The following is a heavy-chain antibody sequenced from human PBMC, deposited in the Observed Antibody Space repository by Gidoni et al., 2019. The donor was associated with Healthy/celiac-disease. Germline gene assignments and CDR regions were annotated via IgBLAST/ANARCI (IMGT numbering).Heavy chain of an antibody. V-gene: IGHV4-59*01. Sequence: QVQLQESGPGLVKPSETLSLTCTVSGGSISSYYWSWIRQPPGKGLEWIGYIYYSGSTNYNPSLKSRVTISVDTSKNQFSLKLSSVTAADTAVYYCARGYSSGWYLFGYWGQGTLVTVSS. CDR2: IYYSGST. CDR3: ARGYSSGWYLFGY. J-gene: IGHJ4*02. D-gene: IGHD6-19*01. CDR1: GGSISSYY.